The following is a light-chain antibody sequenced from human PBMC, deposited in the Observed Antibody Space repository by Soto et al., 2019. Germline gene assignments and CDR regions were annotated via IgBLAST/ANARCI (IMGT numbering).Light chain of an antibody. CDR3: QQSYSTPLT. CDR2: AAS. J-gene: IGKJ4*01. Sequence: DIQMTQYKSSLSASVGDRVTITCRASQSISSYLNWYQQKPGKAPKLLIYAASSLQSGVPSRFSGSGSGTDFTLTISSLQPEDFTTYYCQQSYSTPLTFGGGTMVDI. CDR1: QSISSY. V-gene: IGKV1-39*01.